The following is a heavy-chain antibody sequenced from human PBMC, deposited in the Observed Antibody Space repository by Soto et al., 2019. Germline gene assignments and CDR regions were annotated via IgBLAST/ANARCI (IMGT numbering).Heavy chain of an antibody. CDR3: AKDVPGSSYTTTFDH. CDR1: GFTFSTYA. D-gene: IGHD2-2*02. CDR2: ISGRGDKT. J-gene: IGHJ4*02. Sequence: EVQLWESGGGLVQPGGSLRLSCAASGFTFSTYAMSWVRQAPGKGLEWVSGISGRGDKTFYADSVKGRFTISRDNSKNTLYLQMVSLRAEDTALYYCAKDVPGSSYTTTFDHWGQGILVSASS. V-gene: IGHV3-23*01.